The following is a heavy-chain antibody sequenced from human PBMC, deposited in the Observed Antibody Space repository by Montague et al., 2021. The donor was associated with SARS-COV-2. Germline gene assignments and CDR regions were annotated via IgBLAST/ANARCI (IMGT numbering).Heavy chain of an antibody. CDR3: ARDRDCSSTSCSPGLYYYYGMDV. V-gene: IGHV3-20*04. D-gene: IGHD2-2*01. Sequence: SLRLSCAASGFTFGDYGMSWVRQAPGKGLEWVSGINWNGGSTGYADSVKGRFTISRDNAKNSLYLQMNSLRAEDTALYYCARDRDCSSTSCSPGLYYYYGMDVWGQGTTDTVSS. CDR1: GFTFGDYG. J-gene: IGHJ6*02. CDR2: INWNGGST.